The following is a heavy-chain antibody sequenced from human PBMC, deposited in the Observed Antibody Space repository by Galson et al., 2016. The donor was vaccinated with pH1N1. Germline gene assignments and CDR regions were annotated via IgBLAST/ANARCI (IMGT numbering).Heavy chain of an antibody. D-gene: IGHD3-3*01. CDR1: GDSVSSSSDT. Sequence: CAISGDSVSSSSDTWNWIRQSPRRGLEWLGRIYHRSKWYYEYAPSLQGRLRISPDTSSNQMSLHLNSVTLDDATVYYCAREVWLRRGYYINHWGQGSLVTVSS. CDR2: IYHRSKWYY. J-gene: IGHJ5*02. V-gene: IGHV6-1*01. CDR3: AREVWLRRGYYINH.